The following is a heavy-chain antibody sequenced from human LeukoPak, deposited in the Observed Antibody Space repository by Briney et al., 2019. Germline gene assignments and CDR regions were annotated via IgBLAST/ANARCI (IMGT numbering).Heavy chain of an antibody. J-gene: IGHJ4*02. D-gene: IGHD6-6*01. CDR3: ARGHRLSVAAFYY. CDR1: GGSISSYY. V-gene: IGHV4-59*12. Sequence: SETLSLTCTVSGGSISSYYWSWIRQPPGKGLEWIGYIYYSGSTYYNPSLRSRVTISVDTSKNQFSLKLSSVTAADTAVYYCARGHRLSVAAFYYWGQGTLVTVSS. CDR2: IYYSGST.